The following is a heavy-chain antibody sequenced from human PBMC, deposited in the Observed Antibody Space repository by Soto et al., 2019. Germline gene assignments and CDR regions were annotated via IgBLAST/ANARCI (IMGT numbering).Heavy chain of an antibody. J-gene: IGHJ6*03. D-gene: IGHD2-8*01. V-gene: IGHV4-4*02. Sequence: PSETLSLTCAVSSGSISSSNWWSWVRQPPGKGLEWIGEIYHSGSTNYNPSLKSRVTISVDKSKNQFSLKLSSVTAADTAVYYCASLIGPHYYYYMDVWGKGTTVTVSS. CDR2: IYHSGST. CDR3: ASLIGPHYYYYMDV. CDR1: SGSISSSNW.